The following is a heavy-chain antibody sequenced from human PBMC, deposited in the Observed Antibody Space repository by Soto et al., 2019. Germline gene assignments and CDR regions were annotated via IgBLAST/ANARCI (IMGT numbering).Heavy chain of an antibody. CDR1: GFTVSSNY. J-gene: IGHJ4*02. CDR3: ARHGYSYGGGYFDY. Sequence: EVQLVESGGGLVQPGGSLRLSCAASGFTVSSNYMSWIRQAPGTGLVWVSVIYSGGSAYYADSVKGRFTISRDNSKNTLYLQMNSLRAQDTAVYYCARHGYSYGGGYFDYWGQGTLVTVSS. V-gene: IGHV3-66*04. CDR2: IYSGGSA. D-gene: IGHD5-18*01.